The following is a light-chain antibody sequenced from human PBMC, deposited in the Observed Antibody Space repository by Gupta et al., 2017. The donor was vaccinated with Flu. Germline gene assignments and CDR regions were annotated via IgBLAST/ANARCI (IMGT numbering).Light chain of an antibody. CDR3: QQYGGSPLYS. CDR2: AAS. V-gene: IGKV3-20*01. J-gene: IGKJ2*03. CDR1: QSVTSGN. Sequence: EIVLTQSPGTLSLSPGERATLSCRASQSVTSGNLVWYQHKPGQAPRLLIYAASRRATGIPDRFSGSGSGTDFTLTISRLEPEDSAVYYCQQYGGSPLYSFGQGTKLEIK.